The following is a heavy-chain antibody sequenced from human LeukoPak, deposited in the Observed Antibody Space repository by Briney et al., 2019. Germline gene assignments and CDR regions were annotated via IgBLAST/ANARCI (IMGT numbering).Heavy chain of an antibody. V-gene: IGHV3-53*01. CDR3: ARNNYCGESGDY. D-gene: IGHD4-23*01. CDR2: IYSGGGT. Sequence: GGSLRLSCTASGFTVSNNYMYWVRQAPGKGLEWVSLIYSGGGTYYADSVKGRFTISRDNSKNTLYLQMNSLRPEDTAVYYCARNNYCGESGDYWGQGTLVTVSS. J-gene: IGHJ4*02. CDR1: GFTVSNNY.